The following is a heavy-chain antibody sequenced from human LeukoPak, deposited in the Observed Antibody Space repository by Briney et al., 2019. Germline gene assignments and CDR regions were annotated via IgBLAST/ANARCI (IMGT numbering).Heavy chain of an antibody. D-gene: IGHD3-10*01. CDR1: GGSFSGYY. CDR3: ARSYYYGSGSYPG. CDR2: INHSGST. V-gene: IGHV4-34*01. J-gene: IGHJ4*02. Sequence: PSETLSLTCAVYGGSFSGYYWSWIRQPPGKGLEWIGEINHSGSTNYNPSLKSRVTISVDTSKDQFSLKLSSVTAADTAVYYCARSYYYGSGSYPGWGQGTLVTVSS.